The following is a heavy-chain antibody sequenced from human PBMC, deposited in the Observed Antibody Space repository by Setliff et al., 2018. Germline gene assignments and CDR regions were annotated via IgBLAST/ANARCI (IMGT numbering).Heavy chain of an antibody. CDR1: GYTFTAYN. V-gene: IGHV1-8*02. J-gene: IGHJ3*02. D-gene: IGHD5-12*01. CDR2: MNPNNGKT. CDR3: AEGLRGNDAFDI. Sequence: GASVKVSCKSSGYTFTAYNINWVRQATGQGLELMGWMNPNNGKTGYIQKLQGRVTMTRNTSISTVYMELRSLRPEDTAVYYCAEGLRGNDAFDIWGQGTMVTVS.